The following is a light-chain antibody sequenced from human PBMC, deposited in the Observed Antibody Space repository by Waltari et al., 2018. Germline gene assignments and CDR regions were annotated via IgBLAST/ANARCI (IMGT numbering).Light chain of an antibody. J-gene: IGKJ1*01. CDR2: DAS. Sequence: IVLTQSPGTLSLSPGERATLSCRASQSVGRSLAWYQKKPGQASRLLIYDASSRATAIPDRFSGSGSGTDFSLTISRLEPEDFAVYYCQKYVNLPATFGQGTTVEIK. V-gene: IGKV3-20*01. CDR3: QKYVNLPAT. CDR1: QSVGRS.